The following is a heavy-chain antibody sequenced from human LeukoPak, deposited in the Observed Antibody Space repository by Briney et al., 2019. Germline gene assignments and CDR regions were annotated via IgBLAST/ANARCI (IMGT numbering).Heavy chain of an antibody. D-gene: IGHD2-2*01. V-gene: IGHV4-39*01. CDR1: GGSISSSSYY. CDR2: IYYSGST. Sequence: SSETLSLTCTVSGGSISSSSYYWGWIRQPPGKGLEWIGSIYYSGSTYYNPSLKSRVTMSVDTSKNQFSLKLSSVTAADTAVYYCAGTGPYQLKSWGQGTLVTVSS. CDR3: AGTGPYQLKS. J-gene: IGHJ5*02.